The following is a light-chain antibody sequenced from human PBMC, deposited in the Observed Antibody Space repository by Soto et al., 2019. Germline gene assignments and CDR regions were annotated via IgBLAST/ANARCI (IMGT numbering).Light chain of an antibody. CDR1: QSVSSN. CDR2: GAS. V-gene: IGKV3-15*01. CDR3: QQYNDWWT. J-gene: IGKJ1*01. Sequence: EIVLTQSPGTLSLSPGERATLSCRASQSVSSNLAWYQQKPGQAPRLLIYGASTRATGIPARFSGSGSGTEFTLTISSLQSEDFAVYYCQQYNDWWTFGQGTKVDNK.